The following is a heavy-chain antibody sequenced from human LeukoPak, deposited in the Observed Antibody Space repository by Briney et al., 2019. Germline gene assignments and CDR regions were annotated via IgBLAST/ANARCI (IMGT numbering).Heavy chain of an antibody. J-gene: IGHJ5*02. V-gene: IGHV3-21*01. CDR2: ISSSSSYI. Sequence: GGSLRLSCAASGFTFSSYSMNWVRQAPGKGLEWVSSISSSSSYIYYADSVKGRFTISRDNAKNSLSLQMNSLRAEDTAVYYCARGGGAYSSSLGWFDPWGQGTLVTVSS. CDR3: ARGGGAYSSSLGWFDP. D-gene: IGHD6-6*01. CDR1: GFTFSSYS.